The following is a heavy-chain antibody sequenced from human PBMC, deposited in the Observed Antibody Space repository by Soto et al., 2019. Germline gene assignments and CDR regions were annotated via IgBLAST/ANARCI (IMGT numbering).Heavy chain of an antibody. Sequence: QVQLVQSGAEVKKPGASVKVSCNASGYTLSDYFMHWVRQAPGQGLEWMGTINPRGGSTRYAQNLQGRVTMTSDKSTSTVYMELSSLRSADTAVFYCARGSGSFVNGMDGWGQGTTVTVSS. CDR3: ARGSGSFVNGMDG. V-gene: IGHV1-46*01. CDR2: INPRGGST. CDR1: GYTLSDYF. D-gene: IGHD3-10*01. J-gene: IGHJ6*02.